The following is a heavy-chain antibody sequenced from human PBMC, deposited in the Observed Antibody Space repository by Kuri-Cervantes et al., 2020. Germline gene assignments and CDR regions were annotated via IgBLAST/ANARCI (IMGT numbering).Heavy chain of an antibody. Sequence: SGATLVKPTEILTLTCTVSGFSLSNARMGVSWIRQPPGKALDWLAHIFSNDEKSYSTSLKSRLTISKDTSKRQVVLSMTNMDPVDTATYYCARMDSIGYFYLYFDLWGRGTPVTVSS. D-gene: IGHD3-22*01. CDR3: ARMDSIGYFYLYFDL. V-gene: IGHV2-26*01. J-gene: IGHJ2*01. CDR1: GFSLSNARMG. CDR2: IFSNDEK.